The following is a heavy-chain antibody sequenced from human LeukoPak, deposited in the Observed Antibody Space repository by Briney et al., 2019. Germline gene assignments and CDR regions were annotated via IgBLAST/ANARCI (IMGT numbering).Heavy chain of an antibody. CDR2: INPNTGAT. Sequence: VSVKVSCKASGYTFTGYYMHWVRQAPGQGLEWMGWINPNTGATKYAEKFQGRVTMTRDTSISTAYMELSRLRSDDTAVYYCAREGDAVPTYYDILTGYNTNYYFDYWGQGTLVTVSS. CDR1: GYTFTGYY. CDR3: AREGDAVPTYYDILTGYNTNYYFDY. V-gene: IGHV1-2*02. D-gene: IGHD3-9*01. J-gene: IGHJ4*02.